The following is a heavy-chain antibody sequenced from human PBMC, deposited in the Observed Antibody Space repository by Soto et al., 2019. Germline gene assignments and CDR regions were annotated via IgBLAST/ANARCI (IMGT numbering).Heavy chain of an antibody. J-gene: IGHJ4*02. Sequence: SETLSLTCDVSSSPDAAGQYLGWIRQPPGKGLEWRGCFQESGPTYYRPSRNSRLAISVDLSKGQVSLSLTPVTAAYTARTYCVSCRGHSRVDSWGRGSVVTVSS. CDR3: VSCRGHSRVDS. CDR1: SSPDAAGQY. CDR2: FQESGPT. D-gene: IGHD3-10*01. V-gene: IGHV4-38-2*01.